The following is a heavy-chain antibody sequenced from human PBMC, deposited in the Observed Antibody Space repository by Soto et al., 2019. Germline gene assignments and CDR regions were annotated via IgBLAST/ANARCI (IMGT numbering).Heavy chain of an antibody. CDR2: TSGGGDTT. CDR3: AKGRGGSGSLTPRVDF. V-gene: IGHV3-23*01. CDR1: GFTFNNYA. D-gene: IGHD3-10*01. Sequence: EVQLLESGVGLVQPGGSLRLSCAASGFTFNNYAITWVRQAPGKGLEWVSATSGGGDTTSYADSVQGRFTVSRDGSKNTLYLQMSSLRAGDTALYYCAKGRGGSGSLTPRVDFWGQGTLVTVSS. J-gene: IGHJ4*02.